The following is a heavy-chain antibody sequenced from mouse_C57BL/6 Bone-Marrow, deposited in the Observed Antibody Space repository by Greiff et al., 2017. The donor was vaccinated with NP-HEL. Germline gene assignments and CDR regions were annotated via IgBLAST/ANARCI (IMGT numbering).Heavy chain of an antibody. CDR1: GFNLKYPY. V-gene: IGHV14-3*01. Sequence: EVQRVESVAELVRPGASVQLSCTASGFNLKYPYMPWVKPRPEQGLGWIGRIDPANGNTKYAPKFQGKATITADTSSNTAYLQLSSLTSEDTAIYYCAFYGNLDYWGQGTTLTVSS. D-gene: IGHD2-1*01. CDR3: AFYGNLDY. CDR2: IDPANGNT. J-gene: IGHJ2*01.